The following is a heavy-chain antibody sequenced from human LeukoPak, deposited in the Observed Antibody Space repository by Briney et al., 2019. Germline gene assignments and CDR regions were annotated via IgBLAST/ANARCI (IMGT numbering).Heavy chain of an antibody. CDR3: ASVHSGDSSGYSNDAFDI. CDR2: IYYSGST. CDR1: GGSISGYY. D-gene: IGHD3-22*01. Sequence: SETLSVTCTVSGGSISGYYRSWMRQPPGKGVECIGYIYYSGSTNYNPSLKSRVTISVETSKNQLSLKLSTVTAADTAVYYCASVHSGDSSGYSNDAFDIWGQGTMVTVSS. J-gene: IGHJ3*02. V-gene: IGHV4-59*01.